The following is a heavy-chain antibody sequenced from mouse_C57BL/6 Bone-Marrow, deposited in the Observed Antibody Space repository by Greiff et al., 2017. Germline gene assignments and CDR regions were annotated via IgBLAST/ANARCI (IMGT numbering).Heavy chain of an antibody. J-gene: IGHJ2*01. D-gene: IGHD1-1*01. CDR2: IYPRSGST. V-gene: IGHV1-81*01. Sequence: VKVVESGAELARPGASVKLSCKASGYTFTSYGISWVKQRTGQGLEWIGEIYPRSGSTNYNEKFKSKATLTVDTSSSTAYMQLSSLTSEDSAVYYCARFDLYIDYWGQGTTLTVSS. CDR1: GYTFTSYG. CDR3: ARFDLYIDY.